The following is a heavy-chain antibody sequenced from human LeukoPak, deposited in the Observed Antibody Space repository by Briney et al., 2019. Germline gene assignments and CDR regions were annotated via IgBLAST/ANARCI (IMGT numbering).Heavy chain of an antibody. Sequence: GGSLRLSCAASGFTVSSNYMSWVRQAPGKGLEWVSIIYSGGSTYFADSVKGRFAISRDNSKNTLYLQMYSLRAEDTALYYCARVPVASWIQLDSWGQGTLVTVSS. CDR1: GFTVSSNY. CDR3: ARVPVASWIQLDS. D-gene: IGHD6-13*01. CDR2: IYSGGST. J-gene: IGHJ4*02. V-gene: IGHV3-53*01.